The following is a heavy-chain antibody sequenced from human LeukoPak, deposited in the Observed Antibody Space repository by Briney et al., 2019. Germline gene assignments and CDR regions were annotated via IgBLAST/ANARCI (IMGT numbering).Heavy chain of an antibody. D-gene: IGHD3-10*01. CDR2: ISWNSGSI. V-gene: IGHV3-9*01. J-gene: IGHJ3*02. Sequence: GGSLRLSCAASGFTFDDYAMHWVRQAPGKGLEWVSGISWNSGSIGYADSVKGRFTISRDNAKNSLYLQMNSLRAEDTALYYCAKASITMVRGVFAFDIWGQGTMVTVSS. CDR1: GFTFDDYA. CDR3: AKASITMVRGVFAFDI.